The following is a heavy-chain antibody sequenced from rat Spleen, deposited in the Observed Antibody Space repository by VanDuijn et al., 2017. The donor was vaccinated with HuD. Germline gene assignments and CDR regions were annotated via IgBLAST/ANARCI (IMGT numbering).Heavy chain of an antibody. Sequence: EVQLVESGGGLVQPGRSLKLSCAASGFTFSNYGMAWVRQAPTKGLEWVASISTGGGNTYYRDSVKGRFTIPRDNAKNTLYLQRDSLRSEDTATYYCARKGHTMALTGWYFDFWGPGTMVTVSS. V-gene: IGHV5S13*01. CDR3: ARKGHTMALTGWYFDF. CDR1: GFTFSNYG. J-gene: IGHJ1*01. D-gene: IGHD1-9*01. CDR2: ISTGGGNT.